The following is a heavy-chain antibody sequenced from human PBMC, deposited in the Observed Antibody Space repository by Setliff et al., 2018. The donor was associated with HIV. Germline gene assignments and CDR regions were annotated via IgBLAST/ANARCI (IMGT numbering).Heavy chain of an antibody. Sequence: ASVKVSCKASGYTFTKSIIHWVRQAPGQGLEWMGAIIPSGGSTGYAEKFQARVTLTRDTSTSTVYMELSGLRSEDTAVYYCARDPAPSSSASYFQHWGQGTPVTVSS. V-gene: IGHV1-46*01. CDR2: IIPSGGST. D-gene: IGHD6-6*01. J-gene: IGHJ1*01. CDR1: GYTFTKSI. CDR3: ARDPAPSSSASYFQH.